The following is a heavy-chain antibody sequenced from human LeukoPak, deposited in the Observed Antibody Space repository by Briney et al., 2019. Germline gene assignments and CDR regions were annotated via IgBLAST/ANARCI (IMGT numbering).Heavy chain of an antibody. CDR2: IYYSGST. Sequence: SETLSLTCTVSGGSISSYYWSWIRQPPGKGLEWIGYIYYSGSTNYNPSLKSRVTISVDTSKNQFSLKLSSVTAADTAVYYCARGSLGCSYVDYWGQGTLVTVSS. D-gene: IGHD5-18*01. J-gene: IGHJ4*02. CDR3: ARGSLGCSYVDY. V-gene: IGHV4-59*01. CDR1: GGSISSYY.